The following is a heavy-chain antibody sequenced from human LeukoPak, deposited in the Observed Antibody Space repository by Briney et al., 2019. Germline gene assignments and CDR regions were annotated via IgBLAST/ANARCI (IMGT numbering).Heavy chain of an antibody. CDR3: ARCDSVTALDY. CDR2: IYYSGST. Sequence: SETLSLKCTVSGGSISSSSHYWGWIRQPPGKGLEWIGSIYYSGSTYYNPSLKSRVTLSVDTSEKQFSLKLTSVTAADTAVYYSARCDSVTALDYWGQGTLVTVSS. D-gene: IGHD5-18*01. CDR1: GGSISSSSHY. J-gene: IGHJ4*02. V-gene: IGHV4-39*07.